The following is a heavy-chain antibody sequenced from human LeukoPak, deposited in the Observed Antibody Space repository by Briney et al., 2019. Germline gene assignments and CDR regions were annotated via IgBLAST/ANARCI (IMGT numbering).Heavy chain of an antibody. CDR1: KFSFNNAW. V-gene: IGHV3-15*01. D-gene: IGHD3-22*01. J-gene: IGHJ4*02. CDR3: TAVPHDSAV. Sequence: GGSLRLSCAASKFSFNNAWMSWLRQAPGKGLEWVGHIKSKTDGGTTDYAAPVQGRFTISRDDSKDRLYLQMNSLKTEDTAVYYCTAVPHDSAVWGQGTLVTVSS. CDR2: IKSKTDGGTT.